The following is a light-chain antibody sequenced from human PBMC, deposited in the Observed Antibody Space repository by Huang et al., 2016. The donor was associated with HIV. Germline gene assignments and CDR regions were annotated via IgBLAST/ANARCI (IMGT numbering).Light chain of an antibody. Sequence: DIQMTQSPSPLSPSVGDGVTITCRASQSISSWLAWYQQKPVKARKLLIYKASSLESGVPSRFSGSGSGTEFTLTISSLQPDDFATYYCQQYNSYSWTFGQGTKVEIK. CDR2: KAS. V-gene: IGKV1-5*03. CDR1: QSISSW. J-gene: IGKJ1*01. CDR3: QQYNSYSWT.